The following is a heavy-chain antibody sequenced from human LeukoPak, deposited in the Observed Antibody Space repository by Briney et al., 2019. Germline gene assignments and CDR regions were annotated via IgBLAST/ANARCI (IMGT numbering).Heavy chain of an antibody. Sequence: PSETLSLTCAVYGGSFSGYYWSWIRQPPGKGLEWIGEINHSGSTNYNPSLKSRVTISVDTSKNQFSLKLSSVTAADTAVYYCARVSMVRGTFDYWGQGTLVTVSS. V-gene: IGHV4-34*01. CDR3: ARVSMVRGTFDY. J-gene: IGHJ4*02. CDR2: INHSGST. CDR1: GGSFSGYY. D-gene: IGHD3-10*01.